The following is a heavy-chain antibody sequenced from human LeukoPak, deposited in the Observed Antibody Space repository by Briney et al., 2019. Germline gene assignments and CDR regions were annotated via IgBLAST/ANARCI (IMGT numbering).Heavy chain of an antibody. D-gene: IGHD3-22*01. CDR2: IIPIFGTA. Sequence: SVKVSCKASGGTFSSYAISWVRQAPGQGLEWMGGIIPIFGTANYAQKFQGRVTITADESTSTAYMELRSLTSDDTAVYYCTRAPPGMTMMTDYWGQGTLVAVSS. CDR3: TRAPPGMTMMTDY. CDR1: GGTFSSYA. J-gene: IGHJ4*02. V-gene: IGHV1-69*13.